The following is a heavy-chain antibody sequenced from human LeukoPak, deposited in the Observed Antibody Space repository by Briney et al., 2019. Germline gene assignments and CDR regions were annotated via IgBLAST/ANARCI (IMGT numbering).Heavy chain of an antibody. V-gene: IGHV4-39*01. D-gene: IGHD3-10*01. J-gene: IGHJ5*01. CDR3: ARLGWLFGSGSMNWFDS. Sequence: SETLSLTCTVSGASISSSSYYWGWIRQPPGKGLEWIGSIYYSGATYYNPSLKSRVTISVDTSKNQFSLKLSSVTATDTAVYYCARLGWLFGSGSMNWFDSWGQGTLVTVSS. CDR2: IYYSGAT. CDR1: GASISSSSYY.